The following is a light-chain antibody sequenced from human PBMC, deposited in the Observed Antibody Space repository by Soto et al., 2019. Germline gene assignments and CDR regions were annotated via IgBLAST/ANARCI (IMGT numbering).Light chain of an antibody. J-gene: IGKJ2*01. Sequence: DIVLTQSPATLSLSPGERASLSCRASQSVGTSVAWYQQRPGQAPRLLLSAASTRATGIPARFSGSGTGTDFTLTISGLQPEDVAVYYCQQRANWPPRDTFGQGTKLEIK. CDR2: AAS. CDR3: QQRANWPPRDT. V-gene: IGKV3-11*01. CDR1: QSVGTS.